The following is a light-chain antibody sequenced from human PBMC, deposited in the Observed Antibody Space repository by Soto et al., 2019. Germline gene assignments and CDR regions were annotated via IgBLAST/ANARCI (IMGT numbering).Light chain of an antibody. J-gene: IGLJ3*02. CDR2: GNN. CDR3: QSYDSSLGGSGV. Sequence: QSVLTQPPSVSGAPGQRVTISCTGSNSNIGAGYDVHWYQQLPGAAPKLLIYGNNNRPSGVPDRFSGSKSGTSASLAITGLQAEDEADYYCQSYDSSLGGSGVFGGGTKLTVL. CDR1: NSNIGAGYD. V-gene: IGLV1-40*01.